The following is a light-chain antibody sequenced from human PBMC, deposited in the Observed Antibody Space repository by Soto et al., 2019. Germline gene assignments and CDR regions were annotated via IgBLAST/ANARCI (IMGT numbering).Light chain of an antibody. CDR3: QSYDSTLNGWV. Sequence: QSVLTQPPSVSGAPGQRVTISCTGSSSNIGAGYDVHWYQQLPGTAPKLLIYGNSNRPSGVPDRFSGSKSGTSASLAITGLQAEDEADYYCQSYDSTLNGWVSGGGTKLTVL. CDR1: SSNIGAGYD. J-gene: IGLJ3*02. V-gene: IGLV1-40*01. CDR2: GNS.